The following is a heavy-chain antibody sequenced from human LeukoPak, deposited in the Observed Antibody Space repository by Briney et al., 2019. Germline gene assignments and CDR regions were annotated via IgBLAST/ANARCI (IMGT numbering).Heavy chain of an antibody. V-gene: IGHV7-4-1*02. CDR1: GYTFSSYT. Sequence: GASVKVSCKASGYTFSSYTMNWVRQAPGQGLEWMGWINTNTGNPTYAQDHTGRFVFSLDTSVSTTYLQISRLKAEDIAVYYCASGPSYSGSNEYFDSWGQGTLVTVSS. CDR2: INTNTGNP. J-gene: IGHJ4*02. D-gene: IGHD1-26*01. CDR3: ASGPSYSGSNEYFDS.